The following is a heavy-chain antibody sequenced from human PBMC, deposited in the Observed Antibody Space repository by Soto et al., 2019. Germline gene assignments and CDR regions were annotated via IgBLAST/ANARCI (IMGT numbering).Heavy chain of an antibody. CDR2: IRYSGKT. CDR3: ARFQYTVVTPFDL. D-gene: IGHD2-21*02. V-gene: IGHV4-59*01. CDR1: GGSLTNYF. Sequence: SETLALTCTVSGGSLTNYFWTWIRQSPGKGLEWIAYIRYSGKTDYNPSLKSRVTISLDTPMNQFSLKLTSVTAADTAMFYCARFQYTVVTPFDLWGQGTMVTVSS. J-gene: IGHJ3*01.